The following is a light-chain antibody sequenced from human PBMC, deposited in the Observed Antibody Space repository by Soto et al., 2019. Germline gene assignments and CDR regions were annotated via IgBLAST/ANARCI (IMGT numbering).Light chain of an antibody. CDR1: QSINSRY. CDR2: GAS. V-gene: IGKV3-20*01. CDR3: QQFGSSPGFT. J-gene: IGKJ3*01. Sequence: EIVLTQSPGTLSLSPGERATLSCRASQSINSRYLAWYQQKPGQAPRLLIYGASSRATGIPDRFSGSGSGTDLTLTISSLEPEDFAVYYCQQFGSSPGFTFGPGTKVDIK.